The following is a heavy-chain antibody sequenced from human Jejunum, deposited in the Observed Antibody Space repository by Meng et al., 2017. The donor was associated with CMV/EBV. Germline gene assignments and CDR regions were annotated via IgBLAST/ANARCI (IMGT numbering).Heavy chain of an antibody. V-gene: IGHV4-30-4*08. CDR2: IYYSGST. CDR1: ISIADYY. Sequence: ISIADYYWSSVRQPPGKGLEWIGYIYYSGSTFSSSSLRGRVTMSIDTSKNQFSLRLSSMTAADTAVYYCARETAWAKWKYGVVDYWGQGTLVTVSS. CDR3: ARETAWAKWKYGVVDY. J-gene: IGHJ4*02. D-gene: IGHD1-20*01.